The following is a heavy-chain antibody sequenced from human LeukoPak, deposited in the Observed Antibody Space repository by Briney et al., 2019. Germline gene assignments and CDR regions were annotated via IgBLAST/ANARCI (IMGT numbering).Heavy chain of an antibody. V-gene: IGHV3-30-3*01. CDR2: ISYDGSNN. CDR3: ARPPSGRGTPPQLDY. D-gene: IGHD1-26*01. CDR1: GFTFSSYA. J-gene: IGHJ4*02. Sequence: GGSLRLSCAASGFTFSSYAMQWVGQAAGKGLEWVAVISYDGSNNYSADSVKRRFTISRDNSKNTLYLQMNSLRAEDTAVYYCARPPSGRGTPPQLDYWGQGTLVTVSS.